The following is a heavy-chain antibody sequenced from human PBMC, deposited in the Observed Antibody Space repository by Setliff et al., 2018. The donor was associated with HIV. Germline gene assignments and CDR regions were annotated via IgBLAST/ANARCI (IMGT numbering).Heavy chain of an antibody. D-gene: IGHD1-26*01. Sequence: TSETLSLTCAVYGGSFSDYYWSWIRQPPGKGLEWIGEINHSGSTNYNPSLKSRVTISVDTSKNQFSLKLSSVTAADTAVYYCASPTSDLYSGSPEWGQGTLVTVSS. V-gene: IGHV4-34*01. CDR3: ASPTSDLYSGSPE. CDR1: GGSFSDYY. J-gene: IGHJ4*02. CDR2: INHSGST.